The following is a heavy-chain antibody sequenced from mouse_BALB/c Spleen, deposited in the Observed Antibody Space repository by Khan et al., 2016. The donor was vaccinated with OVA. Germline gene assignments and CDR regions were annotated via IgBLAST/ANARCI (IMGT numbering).Heavy chain of an antibody. D-gene: IGHD1-3*01. V-gene: IGHV14-4*02. CDR3: SAEKLSLWFAS. CDR2: IDPENGDT. J-gene: IGHJ3*01. CDR1: GFNIKDYY. Sequence: VQLQQPGAELVRSGASVKLSCTASGFNIKDYYIHWMKQRPKQGLEWIGWIDPENGDTECAPKFQGKATMTADISSNTAYLPLSSLTSEDTAVYCCSAEKLSLWFASWGQGTLVTVSA.